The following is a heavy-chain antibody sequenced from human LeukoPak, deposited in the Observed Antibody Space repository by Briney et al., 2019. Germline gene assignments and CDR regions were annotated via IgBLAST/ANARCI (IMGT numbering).Heavy chain of an antibody. CDR1: GASVSAYY. CDR2: IHDSGSA. D-gene: IGHD3-3*02. V-gene: IGHV4-59*02. J-gene: IGHJ5*02. Sequence: PSETVSLTCTVSGASVSAYYWTWIRQPPGKRLEWLGYIHDSGSANYNPSLNSRLTMSLDASKNQFSLKLSSVSAADTAVYYCVQVRLAGLFDPWGQGTLVTVSS. CDR3: VQVRLAGLFDP.